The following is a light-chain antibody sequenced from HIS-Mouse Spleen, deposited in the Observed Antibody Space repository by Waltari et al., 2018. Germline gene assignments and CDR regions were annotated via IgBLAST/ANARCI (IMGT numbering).Light chain of an antibody. V-gene: IGLV1-44*01. CDR1: SSNIGSNT. CDR3: AAWDDSLNGPV. CDR2: SHN. Sequence: QSVLTQPPSASGTPGQRVTISCSGSSSNIGSNTVNWYQQPPGTAPKLRIYSHNQRPSGVPDRFSGSKSGTSASLAISGLQSEDEADYYCAAWDDSLNGPVFGGGTKLTVL. J-gene: IGLJ3*02.